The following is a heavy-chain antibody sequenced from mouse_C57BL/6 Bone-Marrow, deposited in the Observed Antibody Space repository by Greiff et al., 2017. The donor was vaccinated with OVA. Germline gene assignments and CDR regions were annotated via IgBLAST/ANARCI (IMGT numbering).Heavy chain of an antibody. V-gene: IGHV5-4*03. CDR1: GFTFSSYA. CDR2: ISDGGSST. J-gene: IGHJ1*03. Sequence: EVKLMESGGGLVKPGGSLKLSCAASGFTFSSYAMSWVRQTPEKRLEWVATISDGGSSTYSPDNVKGRFTISRDNAKNNLYLQMSHLKAEDTAMYYGARGRAHDGYYDGDVWGTGTTVTVSS. D-gene: IGHD2-3*01. CDR3: ARGRAHDGYYDGDV.